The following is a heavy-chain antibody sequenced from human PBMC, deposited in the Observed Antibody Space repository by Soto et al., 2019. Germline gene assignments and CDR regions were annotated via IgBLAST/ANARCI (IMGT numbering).Heavy chain of an antibody. Sequence: QVQLVESGGGVVQPGGSLRLSCTGSGFTFRNYGMHWVRQTPGKGLERVAVISFDGRNEYYADSVKGRFTISRDNSKNTLWLQMSSLRAEDTAVYYCAKDGAPPYCSGGNCHPTPGYWGQGTLVTVSS. CDR2: ISFDGRNE. CDR3: AKDGAPPYCSGGNCHPTPGY. CDR1: GFTFRNYG. J-gene: IGHJ4*02. V-gene: IGHV3-30*18. D-gene: IGHD2-15*01.